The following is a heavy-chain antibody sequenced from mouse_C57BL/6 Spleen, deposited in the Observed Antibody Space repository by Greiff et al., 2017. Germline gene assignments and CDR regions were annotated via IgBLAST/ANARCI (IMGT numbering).Heavy chain of an antibody. V-gene: IGHV14-4*01. J-gene: IGHJ2*01. CDR2: IDPENGDT. CDR3: TTLTGFDY. D-gene: IGHD4-1*01. Sequence: EVQLQESGAELVRPGASVKLSCTASGFNIKDDYMHWVKQRPEQGLEWIGWIDPENGDTEYASKFQGKATITADTSSSTADRQLSSLTSKDTAVYYCTTLTGFDYWGQGTTLTVSS. CDR1: GFNIKDDY.